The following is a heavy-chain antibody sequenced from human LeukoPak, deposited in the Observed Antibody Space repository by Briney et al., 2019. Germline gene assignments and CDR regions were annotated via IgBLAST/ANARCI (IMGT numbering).Heavy chain of an antibody. CDR2: IYYSGSR. CDR3: ARTSKPAAIDY. J-gene: IGHJ4*02. V-gene: IGHV4-31*03. Sequence: SETLSLTCSVSGGSISIGGYYWSWIRQHPGKGPEWIGSIYYSGSRYYNPSLKSRLTISVDTSDNQFSLGLTSMTAADTAVYYCARTSKPAAIDYWGQGTLVTVS. CDR1: GGSISIGGYY. D-gene: IGHD2-2*01.